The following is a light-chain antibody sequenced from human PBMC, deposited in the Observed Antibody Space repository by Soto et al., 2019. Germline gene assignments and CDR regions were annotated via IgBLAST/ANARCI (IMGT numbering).Light chain of an antibody. CDR2: DVT. V-gene: IGLV2-14*01. J-gene: IGLJ1*01. CDR3: SSYTSSSTPYV. Sequence: QSVLTQPASVSGSPGQSITISCTGTSSDVVGYNYVSWYQQHPVKAPKLMIYDVTNRPSGVSDRFSGSKSGNTASLTVSGLQAEDEADYYCSSYTSSSTPYVFGTGTKVT. CDR1: SSDVVGYNY.